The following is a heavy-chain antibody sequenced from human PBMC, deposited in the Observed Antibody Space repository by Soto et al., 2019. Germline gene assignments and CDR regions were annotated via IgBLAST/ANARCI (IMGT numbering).Heavy chain of an antibody. CDR3: ARSVFP. V-gene: IGHV4-31*03. CDR2: IYYIGST. CDR1: GGSISSGGYY. J-gene: IGHJ5*02. Sequence: QVQLQGSGPGLVKPSQTLSLTCTLSGGSISSGGYYWNWIRQHPGKGLEWIGYIYYIGSTYYNPSLTSRVTKSLDTSKNQLSLKLSSVTAADTAVYYCARSVFPWGQGTLVTGSS.